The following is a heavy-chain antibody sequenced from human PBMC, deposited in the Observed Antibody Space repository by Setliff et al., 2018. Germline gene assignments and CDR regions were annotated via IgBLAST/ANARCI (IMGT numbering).Heavy chain of an antibody. D-gene: IGHD3-22*01. CDR1: GGPISSAGYY. J-gene: IGHJ6*03. Sequence: SETLSLTCTVSGGPISSAGYYWTWIRQQPGKGLEWIGYIYYSGTTYYNPSLKSRVTILIDTSKNRFSLELSSVTAADTAVYYCVRESYDSSGYSGGDYYYYYMDVWGKGTTVTVS. V-gene: IGHV4-31*03. CDR2: IYYSGTT. CDR3: VRESYDSSGYSGGDYYYYYMDV.